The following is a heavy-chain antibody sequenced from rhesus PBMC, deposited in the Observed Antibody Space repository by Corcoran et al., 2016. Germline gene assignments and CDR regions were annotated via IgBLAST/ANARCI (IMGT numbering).Heavy chain of an antibody. CDR1: GGSISSNY. J-gene: IGHJ4*01. CDR2: IYGNSAST. V-gene: IGHV4-81*01. Sequence: QLQLQESGPGLVKPSETLSLTCAVSGGSISSNYWSWIRQPPGKGLEWIGYIYGNSASTNYNPSLKNLVTISKDTSKNQFSLKLSSVTAADTAVYYCARGKGLFDYWGQGVLVTVSS. CDR3: ARGKGLFDY. D-gene: IGHD3-28*01.